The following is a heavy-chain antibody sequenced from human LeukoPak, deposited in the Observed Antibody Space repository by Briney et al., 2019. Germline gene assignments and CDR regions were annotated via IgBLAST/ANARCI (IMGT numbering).Heavy chain of an antibody. J-gene: IGHJ4*02. Sequence: GGSLRLSCAASGFTFSSYEMNWVRQAPGKGLEWVSYISSSGSTIYYADSVKGRFTISRDNAKNSLYLQMNSLRAEDTAVYYCARDSITMVRGVGGYWGQGTLVTVSS. CDR3: ARDSITMVRGVGGY. CDR1: GFTFSSYE. CDR2: ISSSGSTI. D-gene: IGHD3-10*01. V-gene: IGHV3-48*03.